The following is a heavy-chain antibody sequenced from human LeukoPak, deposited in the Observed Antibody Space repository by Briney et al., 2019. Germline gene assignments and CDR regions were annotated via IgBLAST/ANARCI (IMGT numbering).Heavy chain of an antibody. Sequence: GGSLRLSCAASGFTFSNAWMSWVRQAPGKGLEWVGRIKSKTDGGTTDYAAPVKGRFTISRDDSKNTLYLQMNSLKTEDTAVYYCTTAPIVVVPAAVDYWGQGTLVTVSS. CDR1: GFTFSNAW. V-gene: IGHV3-15*01. CDR2: IKSKTDGGTT. D-gene: IGHD2-2*01. CDR3: TTAPIVVVPAAVDY. J-gene: IGHJ4*02.